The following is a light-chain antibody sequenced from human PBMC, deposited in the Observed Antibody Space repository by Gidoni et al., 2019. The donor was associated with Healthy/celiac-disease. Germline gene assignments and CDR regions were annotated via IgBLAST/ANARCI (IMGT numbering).Light chain of an antibody. CDR1: KLGDKY. Sequence: SHQLPQPPSVSVSPGQTASLTCSGDKLGDKYACWYQQKPGQSPVLVIYQDSKRPSGIPERFSGSNSGNTATLTISGTQAMDEADYYCQAWDSSTGVFGGGTKLTVL. CDR2: QDS. CDR3: QAWDSSTGV. J-gene: IGLJ2*01. V-gene: IGLV3-1*01.